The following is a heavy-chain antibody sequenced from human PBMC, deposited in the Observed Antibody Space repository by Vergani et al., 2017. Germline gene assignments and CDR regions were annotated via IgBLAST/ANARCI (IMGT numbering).Heavy chain of an antibody. CDR2: IFSSGTT. D-gene: IGHD6-13*01. Sequence: QVQLQESGPGLVKPSQTLSLSCTVSGGSVRTSIGYYWTWIRQPAGKTLEWIGEIFSSGTTNHNPSFKNRVTMSVDTSKNQFSLKLNSVTAADTAVYYCARDPLYSNTWPFLLLEMDVWGQGTTVTVSS. J-gene: IGHJ6*02. V-gene: IGHV4-61*02. CDR1: GGSVRTSIGYY. CDR3: ARDPLYSNTWPFLLLEMDV.